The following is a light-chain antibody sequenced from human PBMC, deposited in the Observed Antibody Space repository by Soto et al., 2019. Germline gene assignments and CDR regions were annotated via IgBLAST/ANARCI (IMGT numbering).Light chain of an antibody. CDR2: GAS. CDR1: QSVSSSY. J-gene: IGKJ2*01. Sequence: EIVLTQSPGTLSLSPGERATLSCRASQSVSSSYLAWYQQKPGQAPSLLIYGASSRATGIPDRFSGSGSGTDFTLTISRLEPEDFGVYYCQQYGSSGYTFGQGTKLEI. V-gene: IGKV3-20*01. CDR3: QQYGSSGYT.